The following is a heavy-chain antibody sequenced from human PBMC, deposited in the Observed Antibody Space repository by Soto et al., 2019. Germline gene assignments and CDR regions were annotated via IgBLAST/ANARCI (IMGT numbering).Heavy chain of an antibody. CDR2: ISGSGDST. CDR3: AKRGSSSYFDY. J-gene: IGHJ4*02. Sequence: EVQLLESGGGLVQPGGSLRLSCAASGFTFSSYAMSWARQAPGTGLEWVSVISGSGDSTYYADSVKGRFTISRDNSKNTLYLQMNSLRAEDTAVYYCAKRGSSSYFDYWGQGTLVTVSS. CDR1: GFTFSSYA. V-gene: IGHV3-23*01. D-gene: IGHD6-13*01.